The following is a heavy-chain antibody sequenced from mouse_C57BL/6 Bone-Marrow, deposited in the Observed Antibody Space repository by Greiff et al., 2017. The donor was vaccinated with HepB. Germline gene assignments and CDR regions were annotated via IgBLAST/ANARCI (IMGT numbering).Heavy chain of an antibody. V-gene: IGHV1-54*01. CDR1: GYAFTNYL. J-gene: IGHJ4*01. CDR3: ARRVLRYAMDY. CDR2: INPGSGGT. D-gene: IGHD1-1*01. Sequence: QVQLQQSGAELVRPGTSVKVSCKASGYAFTNYLIEWVKQRPGQGLEWIGVINPGSGGTSYNEKFKGKATLTADKSSSTAYMQLSSLTSEDSAVYFCARRVLRYAMDYWGQGTSVTVSS.